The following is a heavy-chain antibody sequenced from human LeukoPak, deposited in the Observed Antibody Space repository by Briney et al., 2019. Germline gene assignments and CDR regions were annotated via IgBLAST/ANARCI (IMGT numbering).Heavy chain of an antibody. D-gene: IGHD6-13*01. J-gene: IGHJ2*01. CDR2: IYYSGST. Sequence: SQTLSLTRTVSGDSIRSYYWSWIRQPPGKGLEWIGYIYYSGSTKYNTSLKSRFTISVDTSKNQFSLKLSSVTAADTVVYYCARGSLVAAAGTRSYWYFDLWGRGTLVTVSS. CDR3: ARGSLVAAAGTRSYWYFDL. CDR1: GDSIRSYY. V-gene: IGHV4-59*01.